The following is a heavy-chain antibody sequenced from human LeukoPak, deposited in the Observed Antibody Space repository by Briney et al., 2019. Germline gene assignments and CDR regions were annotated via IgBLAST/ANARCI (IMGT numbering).Heavy chain of an antibody. V-gene: IGHV1-2*02. CDR2: INPKRGGT. D-gene: IGHD3-22*01. J-gene: IGHJ4*02. Sequence: ASLKVSCKASGYTFTGYYMHWGRHAPGEGLEWRGWINPKRGGTNYAQTFQGRVTMTRDTSISTAYMDLSRLKSDDTAVYYCASGGYHYDSSGYYRFDHWGQGTLVTVSS. CDR1: GYTFTGYY. CDR3: ASGGYHYDSSGYYRFDH.